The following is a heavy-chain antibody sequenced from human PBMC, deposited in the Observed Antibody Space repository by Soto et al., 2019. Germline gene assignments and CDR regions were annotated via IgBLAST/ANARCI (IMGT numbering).Heavy chain of an antibody. Sequence: QVQLVESGGGVVQPGRSLRLSCAASGFTFSSYAMHWVRQAPGKGLEWVAVISYDGSNKYYADSVKGRFTISRDNSKNTLYLQMNSLRAEDTAAYYCARDNWNYGPSGIDYWGQGTLVTVSS. D-gene: IGHD1-7*01. CDR3: ARDNWNYGPSGIDY. V-gene: IGHV3-30-3*01. CDR2: ISYDGSNK. J-gene: IGHJ4*02. CDR1: GFTFSSYA.